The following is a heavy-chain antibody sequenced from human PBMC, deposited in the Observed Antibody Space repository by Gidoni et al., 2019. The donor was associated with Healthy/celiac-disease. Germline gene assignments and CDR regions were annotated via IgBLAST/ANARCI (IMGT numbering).Heavy chain of an antibody. CDR1: GFTSSSYG. Sequence: QVQLVESGGGVVQPGRSLRLSCAASGFTSSSYGMHWVRQAPGKGLEWVAVIWYDGSNKYYADSVKGRFTISRDNSKNTLYLQMNSLRAEDTAVYYCAREAYYGSGSYESLDYWGQGTLVTVSS. V-gene: IGHV3-33*01. CDR2: IWYDGSNK. CDR3: AREAYYGSGSYESLDY. J-gene: IGHJ4*02. D-gene: IGHD3-10*01.